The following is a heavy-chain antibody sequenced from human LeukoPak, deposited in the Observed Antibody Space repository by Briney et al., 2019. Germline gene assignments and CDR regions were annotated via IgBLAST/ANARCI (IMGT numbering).Heavy chain of an antibody. V-gene: IGHV1-46*01. D-gene: IGHD3-22*01. CDR3: ARARSAQNYYDSSGYIDY. CDR2: INPSGGST. CDR1: GYTFTSCY. J-gene: IGHJ4*02. Sequence: ASVKVSCKASGYTFTSCYMHWVRQAPGQGLEWMGIINPSGGSTSYAQKFQGRVTMTRDTSTSTVYMELSSLRSEDTAVYYCARARSAQNYYDSSGYIDYWGQGTLVTVSS.